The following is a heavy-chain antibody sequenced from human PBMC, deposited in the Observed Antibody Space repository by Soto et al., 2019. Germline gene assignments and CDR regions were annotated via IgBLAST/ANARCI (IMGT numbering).Heavy chain of an antibody. CDR3: ATEMAPYSYDFWSGYDYYGMDV. J-gene: IGHJ6*02. V-gene: IGHV1-18*04. D-gene: IGHD3-3*01. Sequence: SVKVSCKASVYTFTSYGVSWVRQAPGQGLEWMGWISAYNGNTNYAQKLQGRVTMTTDTSTSTAYMELRSLRSDDTAVYYCATEMAPYSYDFWSGYDYYGMDVWGQGTTVTGSS. CDR1: VYTFTSYG. CDR2: ISAYNGNT.